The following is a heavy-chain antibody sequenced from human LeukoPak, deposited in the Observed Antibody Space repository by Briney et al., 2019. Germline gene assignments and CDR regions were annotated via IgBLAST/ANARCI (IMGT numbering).Heavy chain of an antibody. D-gene: IGHD6-19*01. CDR2: INHSGST. V-gene: IGHV4-34*01. CDR1: GGSFSGYY. CDR3: ARGTSRGWYVDY. Sequence: SETLSLTCAVYGGSFSGYYWSWIRQPPGKGLEWIGEINHSGSTNYNPSLKSRVTISVDTSKNQFSLNLSSVTAADTAVYYCARGTSRGWYVDYWGQGTLVSVSS. J-gene: IGHJ4*02.